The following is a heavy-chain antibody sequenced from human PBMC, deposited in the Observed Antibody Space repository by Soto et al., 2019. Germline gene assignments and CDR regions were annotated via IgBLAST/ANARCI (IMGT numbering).Heavy chain of an antibody. Sequence: QVQLVQSGAEVKKPGSSVKVSCKASGGTFSSYAISWVRQAPGQGLEWMGGIIPIFGTADYAQKFQSRVTITAAKSTSTAYMDLSSLRSEDTAVYYCASPLTGDYCFYGMVFWGQGTTVTVSS. CDR2: IIPIFGTA. V-gene: IGHV1-69*14. D-gene: IGHD7-27*01. J-gene: IGHJ6*02. CDR1: GGTFSSYA. CDR3: ASPLTGDYCFYGMVF.